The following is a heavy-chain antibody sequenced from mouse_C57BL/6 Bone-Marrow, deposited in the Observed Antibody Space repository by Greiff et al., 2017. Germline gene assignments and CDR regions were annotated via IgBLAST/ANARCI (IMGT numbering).Heavy chain of an antibody. V-gene: IGHV1-82*01. CDR2: IYPGDGDT. D-gene: IGHD1-1*01. CDR3: ALLRLWYFDV. Sequence: QVQLKQSGPELVKPGASVKISCKASGYAFSSSWMNWVKQRPGKGLEWIGRIYPGDGDTNYNGKFKGKATLTADKSSSTAYMQLSSLTSEDSAVYFCALLRLWYFDVWGTGTTVTVSS. J-gene: IGHJ1*03. CDR1: GYAFSSSW.